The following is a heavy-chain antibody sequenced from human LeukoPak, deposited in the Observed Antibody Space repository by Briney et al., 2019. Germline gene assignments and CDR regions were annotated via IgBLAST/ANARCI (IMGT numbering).Heavy chain of an antibody. D-gene: IGHD2-15*01. CDR2: ISTSSITK. Sequence: GGSLRLSCAASGFTFSTYSMSWVRQAPGKGPEWLSYISTSSITKYYADSVKGRFTISRDNAKNSLYLQMNSLRAEDTAVYYCARAPTWSAAFDIWGQGTMVTVSS. CDR3: ARAPTWSAAFDI. CDR1: GFTFSTYS. J-gene: IGHJ3*02. V-gene: IGHV3-48*01.